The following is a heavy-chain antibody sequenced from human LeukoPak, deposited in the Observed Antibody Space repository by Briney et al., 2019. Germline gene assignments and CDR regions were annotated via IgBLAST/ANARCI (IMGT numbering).Heavy chain of an antibody. V-gene: IGHV3-21*01. Sequence: GGSLRLSCAASGFTFSSYSMNWVRQAPGRGLEWVSSISSSSSYIYYADSVKGRFTISRDNAKNSLYLQMNSLRAEDTAVYYCARGGPGYYLDYWGQGTLVTVSP. CDR2: ISSSSSYI. CDR1: GFTFSSYS. CDR3: ARGGPGYYLDY. J-gene: IGHJ4*02.